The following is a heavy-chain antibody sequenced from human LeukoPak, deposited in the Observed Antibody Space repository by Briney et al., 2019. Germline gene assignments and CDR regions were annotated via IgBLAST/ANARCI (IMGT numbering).Heavy chain of an antibody. J-gene: IGHJ4*02. CDR1: GFTVNNNY. D-gene: IGHD6-13*01. Sequence: GGSLRLSCAASGFTVNNNYMNWVRQAPGRGLEWVSLIYSGGDTHYADSVKGRFTISRDSSTNTLYLQMNSLRADDTAVYYCARGSGAAAGAFDYWGQGTLVTVPS. V-gene: IGHV3-66*01. CDR2: IYSGGDT. CDR3: ARGSGAAAGAFDY.